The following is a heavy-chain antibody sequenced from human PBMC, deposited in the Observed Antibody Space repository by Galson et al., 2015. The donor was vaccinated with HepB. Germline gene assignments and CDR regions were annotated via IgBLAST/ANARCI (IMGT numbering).Heavy chain of an antibody. J-gene: IGHJ3*02. CDR1: GGTFSSYA. D-gene: IGHD5-18*01. CDR3: ARDLTPPDSYGFVHDAFDI. V-gene: IGHV1-69*13. Sequence: SVKVSCKASGGTFSSYAISWVRQAPGQGLEWMGGIIPIFGTANYAQKFQGRVTITADESTSTAYMELSSLRSEDTAVYYCARDLTPPDSYGFVHDAFDIWGQGTMVTVSS. CDR2: IIPIFGTA.